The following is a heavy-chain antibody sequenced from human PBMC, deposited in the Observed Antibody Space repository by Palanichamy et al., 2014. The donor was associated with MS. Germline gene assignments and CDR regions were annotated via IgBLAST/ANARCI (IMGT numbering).Heavy chain of an antibody. CDR2: IWYDGSNK. Sequence: QVLAGGGLGEGVVQPGRSLRLSCAASGFTFSSYGMHWVRQAPGKGLEWVAVIWYDGSNKYYADSVKGRFTISRDNSKNTLYLQMNSLRAEDTAVYYCARDCSSTSCYRRGYWGQGTLVTVSS. J-gene: IGHJ4*02. CDR3: ARDCSSTSCYRRGY. V-gene: IGHV3-33*01. CDR1: GFTFSSYG. D-gene: IGHD2-2*01.